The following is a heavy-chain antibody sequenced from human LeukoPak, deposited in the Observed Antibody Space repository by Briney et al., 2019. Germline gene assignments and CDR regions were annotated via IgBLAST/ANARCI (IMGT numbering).Heavy chain of an antibody. CDR3: AREATTLPFDY. J-gene: IGHJ4*02. CDR2: INPSGGST. V-gene: IGHV1-46*01. Sequence: GASVKASCKASGYTFTSYYMHWVRQPHGQGLEWMGIINPSGGSTSYAQKFQGRVTMTTDTSTSTVYMELSSLRSEDTAVYYCAREATTLPFDYWGQGTLVTVSS. CDR1: GYTFTSYY. D-gene: IGHD5-12*01.